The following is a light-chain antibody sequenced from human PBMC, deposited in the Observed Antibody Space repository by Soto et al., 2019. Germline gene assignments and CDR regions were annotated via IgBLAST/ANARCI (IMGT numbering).Light chain of an antibody. CDR2: EAN. J-gene: IGLJ3*02. Sequence: QSALTQPASVSGSAGQSINISCTGTSNDVGSYDLVSWYQLHPGKAPKLVIYEANKRPSGISNRFSVSKSGNTASLTISGLQAEDEAHYYCCSYARGRIWVFGGGTKVTVL. CDR3: CSYARGRIWV. V-gene: IGLV2-23*01. CDR1: SNDVGSYDL.